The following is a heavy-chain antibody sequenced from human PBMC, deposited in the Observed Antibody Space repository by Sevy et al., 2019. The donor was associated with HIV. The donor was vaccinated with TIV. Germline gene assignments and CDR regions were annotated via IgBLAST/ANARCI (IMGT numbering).Heavy chain of an antibody. CDR3: ARGRVSGTPFDY. CDR1: GGSISSYY. J-gene: IGHJ4*02. V-gene: IGHV4-59*01. D-gene: IGHD1-7*01. CDR2: IHYSGST. Sequence: SETLSLTCTVSGGSISSYYWSWIRLPPGKGLEWIGYIHYSGSTNYNPSLKSRVTISVDTSKNQFSLKLSSVTAADTAVYYCARGRVSGTPFDYWGQGTLVTVSS.